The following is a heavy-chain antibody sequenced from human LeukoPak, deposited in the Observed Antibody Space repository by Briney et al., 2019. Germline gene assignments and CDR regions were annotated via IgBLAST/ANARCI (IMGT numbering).Heavy chain of an antibody. V-gene: IGHV1-69*05. CDR2: IIPIFGTA. Sequence: ASVKVSCKASGGTFSSYAISWVRRAPGQGLEWMGRIIPIFGTANYAQKFQGRVTITTDESTSTAYMELSSLRSEDTAVYYCAREGSGYQLNWFDPWGQGTLVTVSS. CDR1: GGTFSSYA. J-gene: IGHJ5*02. CDR3: AREGSGYQLNWFDP. D-gene: IGHD3-22*01.